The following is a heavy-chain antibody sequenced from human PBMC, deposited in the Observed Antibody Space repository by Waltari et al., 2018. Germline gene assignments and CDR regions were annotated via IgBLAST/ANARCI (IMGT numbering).Heavy chain of an antibody. CDR1: GFTFSSYA. Sequence: EVQLVESGGGLVQPGGSLRLSCAASGFTFSSYAMSWVRQAPGNGLEWGSVISGSGYSTYYADSVKGPFTISRDNSKNPLYLQMNSLRAEDTAVYYCAKDFDIAAARGHFDYWGQGTLVTVSS. J-gene: IGHJ4*02. CDR3: AKDFDIAAARGHFDY. V-gene: IGHV3-23*04. D-gene: IGHD6-13*01. CDR2: ISGSGYST.